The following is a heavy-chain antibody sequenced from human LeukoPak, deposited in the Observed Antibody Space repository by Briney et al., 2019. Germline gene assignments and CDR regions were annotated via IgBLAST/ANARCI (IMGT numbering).Heavy chain of an antibody. J-gene: IGHJ6*02. V-gene: IGHV4-59*12. CDR2: AYNSGST. CDR3: ARGLRRYYYYYGMDV. Sequence: SETLSLTCTVFGASISKYYWSWIRQPPGKGLEWMGYAYNSGSTKYNPSLQSRVTISVDTSKNQFSLKLSSVTAADTAVYYCARGLRRYYYYYGMDVWGQGTTVTVSS. CDR1: GASISKYY.